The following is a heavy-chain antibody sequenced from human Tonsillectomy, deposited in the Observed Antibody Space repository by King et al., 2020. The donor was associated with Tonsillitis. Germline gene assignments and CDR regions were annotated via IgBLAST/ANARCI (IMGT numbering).Heavy chain of an antibody. Sequence: VQLVESGAEVKKPGASVKVSCKASGYTLTSYGITWVRQAPGQGLEWMGWITVYNGNTNYAQKLQGRVTMTTDTSTSTAYMELRSLRSDDTAVYYCARVLYGPRLNWFDPWGQGTLVTVSS. V-gene: IGHV1-18*01. CDR1: GYTLTSYG. CDR3: ARVLYGPRLNWFDP. CDR2: ITVYNGNT. D-gene: IGHD2-8*01. J-gene: IGHJ5*02.